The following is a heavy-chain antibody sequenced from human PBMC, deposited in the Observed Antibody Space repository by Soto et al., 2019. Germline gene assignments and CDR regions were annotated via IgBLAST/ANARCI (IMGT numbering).Heavy chain of an antibody. D-gene: IGHD2-2*01. J-gene: IGHJ4*02. V-gene: IGHV3-74*01. Sequence: EVQLVESGGGLVQTGGSLRLSCAASGFTFGSYWMHWVRQAPGEGLVWVARISGDGTSTNYADSVKGRFTISGDNGQNAVYLQMNRLRAEDPAMYSCAIGLSHKYGQDHWGEATVVTGPS. CDR2: ISGDGTST. CDR1: GFTFGSYW. CDR3: AIGLSHKYGQDH.